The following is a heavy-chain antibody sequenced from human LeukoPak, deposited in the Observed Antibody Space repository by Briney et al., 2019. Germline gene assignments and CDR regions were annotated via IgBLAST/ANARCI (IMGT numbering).Heavy chain of an antibody. Sequence: ASVKVSCKASGYTFTSYDINWVRQATGQGLEWMGWMNPNSGNTGFAQKFQGRVTMTRTTSISTAYMELSSLRSEDTAVYYCARNDYGGHDAFDIGAKGQWSPSLQ. J-gene: IGHJ3*02. CDR3: ARNDYGGHDAFDI. CDR1: GYTFTSYD. V-gene: IGHV1-8*01. D-gene: IGHD4-17*01. CDR2: MNPNSGNT.